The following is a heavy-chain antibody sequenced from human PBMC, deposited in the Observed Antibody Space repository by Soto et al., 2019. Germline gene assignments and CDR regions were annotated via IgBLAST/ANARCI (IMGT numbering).Heavy chain of an antibody. CDR1: GGSISRGGYS. CDR2: IYHSGST. V-gene: IGHV4-30-2*01. J-gene: IGHJ4*02. Sequence: SETLSLTCAVSGGSISRGGYSWSWIRQAPGKGLEWIGYIYHSGSTYYNPSLKSRVTISVDRSKNQFSLKLSSVTAADTAVYYCARGYYDSSGYYFDYWGQGTLVTVSS. D-gene: IGHD3-22*01. CDR3: ARGYYDSSGYYFDY.